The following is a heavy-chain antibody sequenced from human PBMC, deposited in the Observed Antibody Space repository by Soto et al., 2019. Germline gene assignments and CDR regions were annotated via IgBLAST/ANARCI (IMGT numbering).Heavy chain of an antibody. Sequence: SETLSLTCAVSGGSISSSNWWSWVRQPPGKGLEWIGEIYHSGSTNYNPSLKSRVTISVDKSKNQFSLKLSSVTAADTAVYYCARVSLGVVVVAARNWFDPWGQGTLVIVSS. D-gene: IGHD2-15*01. CDR3: ARVSLGVVVVAARNWFDP. CDR2: IYHSGST. CDR1: GGSISSSNW. V-gene: IGHV4-4*02. J-gene: IGHJ5*02.